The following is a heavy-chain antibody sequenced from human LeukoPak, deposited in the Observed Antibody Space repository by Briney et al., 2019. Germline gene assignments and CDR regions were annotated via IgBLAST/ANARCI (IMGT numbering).Heavy chain of an antibody. CDR3: AKDMFGDC. CDR1: GFPFSGYA. D-gene: IGHD3-10*02. Sequence: PGESLRLSCAASGFPFSGYAMTWVRQAPGKGLEWVSSISGGGGSTYYADSVEGRFTISRDNPKNTLYLQMNSLRAGDTAVYYCAKDMFGDCWGQGTLVTVSS. CDR2: ISGGGGST. J-gene: IGHJ4*02. V-gene: IGHV3-23*01.